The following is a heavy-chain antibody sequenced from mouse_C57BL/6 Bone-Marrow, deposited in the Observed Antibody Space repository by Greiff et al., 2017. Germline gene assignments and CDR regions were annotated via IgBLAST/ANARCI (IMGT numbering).Heavy chain of an antibody. Sequence: EVKLMESGGGLVKPGGSLKLSCAASGFTFSSYAMSWVRQTPEKRLEWVATISDGGSYTYYPDNVKGRFTISRDNAKNNLYLQMSHLKSEDTARYYCARDLGPFDYWGQGTTLTVSS. CDR3: ARDLGPFDY. D-gene: IGHD4-1*01. J-gene: IGHJ2*01. CDR2: ISDGGSYT. CDR1: GFTFSSYA. V-gene: IGHV5-4*01.